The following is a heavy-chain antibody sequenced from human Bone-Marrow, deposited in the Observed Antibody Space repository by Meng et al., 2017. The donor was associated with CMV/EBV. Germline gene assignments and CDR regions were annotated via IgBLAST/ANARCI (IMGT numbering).Heavy chain of an antibody. J-gene: IGHJ6*02. D-gene: IGHD1-26*01. V-gene: IGHV3-33*03. Sequence: GESLKISCAASGFTFSSYGMHWVRQAPGKGLEWVAVIWYDGSNKYYADSVKGRFTISRDNAKNSLYLQMNSLRAEDTAVYYCARSIPLVNVWGQGTTVTVSS. CDR2: IWYDGSNK. CDR3: ARSIPLVNV. CDR1: GFTFSSYG.